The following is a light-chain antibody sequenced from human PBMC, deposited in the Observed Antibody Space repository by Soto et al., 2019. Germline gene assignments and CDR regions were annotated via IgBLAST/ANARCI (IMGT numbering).Light chain of an antibody. Sequence: QTVVTQEPSFSVAPGRTVTFTCGVGSGSVSTTYHPSWYQQTPGQAPRTLIYNTDIRSSGVPDRFSGSILGNTAALTITGAQADDESHYYCALYMGSGIWVFGGGTKVTVL. CDR3: ALYMGSGIWV. J-gene: IGLJ3*02. CDR1: SGSVSTTYH. V-gene: IGLV8-61*01. CDR2: NTD.